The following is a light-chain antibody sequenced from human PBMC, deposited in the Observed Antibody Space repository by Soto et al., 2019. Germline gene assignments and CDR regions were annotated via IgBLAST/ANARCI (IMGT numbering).Light chain of an antibody. CDR3: QQYGSSPQT. V-gene: IGKV3-20*01. CDR2: AAS. Sequence: EIVLTQSPDTLSLSPGERATLSCRASQNFRSNYLAWYQQKPGQAPRLLINAASSRATGIPDRFSGSGSGTDFTLTISRLEPEDFAIYYCQQYGSSPQTFGQGTKVEIK. CDR1: QNFRSNY. J-gene: IGKJ1*01.